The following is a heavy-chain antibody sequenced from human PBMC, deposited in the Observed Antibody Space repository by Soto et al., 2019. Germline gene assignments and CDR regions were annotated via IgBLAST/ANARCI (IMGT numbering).Heavy chain of an antibody. J-gene: IGHJ4*02. CDR3: ARGTRTLDLVVVPAALTSFDY. CDR1: GGSIGGYY. V-gene: IGHV4-59*08. Sequence: QVQLQESGPGLVKPSETLSLTCTVSGGSIGGYYWSWIRQPPGKGLEWIGYIYYSGNTNYNPSLKSRVTISVDTSNSQFSLKLSSVTAADTALYYCARGTRTLDLVVVPAALTSFDYWGQGTLVTVSS. CDR2: IYYSGNT. D-gene: IGHD2-2*03.